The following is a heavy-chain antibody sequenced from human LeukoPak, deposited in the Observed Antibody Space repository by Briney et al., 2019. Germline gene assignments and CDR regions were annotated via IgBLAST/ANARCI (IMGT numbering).Heavy chain of an antibody. Sequence: KPSQTLSLTCTVSGGSISSGSYYWSWIRQPAGKGLEWIGRIYTSGSTNYNPSLKSRVTISVDTSKNQFSLNLSSVTAADTAVYYCATDHHPSYGGRDHYYYMDVWGKGTTVTVSS. D-gene: IGHD2-15*01. CDR3: ATDHHPSYGGRDHYYYMDV. V-gene: IGHV4-61*02. CDR2: IYTSGST. CDR1: GGSISSGSYY. J-gene: IGHJ6*03.